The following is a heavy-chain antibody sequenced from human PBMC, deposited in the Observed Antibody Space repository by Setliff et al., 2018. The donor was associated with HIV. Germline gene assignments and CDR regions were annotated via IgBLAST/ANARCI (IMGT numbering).Heavy chain of an antibody. CDR2: INSDGSTT. V-gene: IGHV3-74*03. Sequence: GGSLRLSCAASEFSFSTSWMHWVRQAPGKGLVWVSTINSDGSTTTYADSVKGRFTISRDNAKNSLYLQMNSLRAEDTALYYCARDIRLRELLGYFDYWGQGTLVTV. CDR3: ARDIRLRELLGYFDY. J-gene: IGHJ4*02. D-gene: IGHD1-7*01. CDR1: EFSFSTSW.